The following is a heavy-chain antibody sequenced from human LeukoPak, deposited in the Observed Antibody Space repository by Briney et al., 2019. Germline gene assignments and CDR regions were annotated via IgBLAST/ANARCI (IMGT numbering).Heavy chain of an antibody. CDR1: GGSISSYY. V-gene: IGHV4-4*07. CDR3: ATTNHLEHVGYYYMDV. D-gene: IGHD1/OR15-1a*01. Sequence: PSETLSLTCTASGGSISSYYWNWIRQPAGKGLEWIGRIYTSGSTNYNPSLKSRVTMSVDTSKNKFSLKLSSVTAADTAMYYWATTNHLEHVGYYYMDVWGKGTTVTVS. CDR2: IYTSGST. J-gene: IGHJ6*03.